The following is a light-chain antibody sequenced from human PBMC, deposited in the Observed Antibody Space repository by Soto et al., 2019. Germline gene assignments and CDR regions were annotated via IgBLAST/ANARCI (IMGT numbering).Light chain of an antibody. Sequence: EIVMTQSPATLSVSPGERVTLSCRASQSVSSYLAWYQQKPGQPPRLLIYDASTRANGIPARFSGSGSGTEFTITVTSLQSEDFAIYYCHQYNTWPFFTFGPGTRVDI. V-gene: IGKV3-15*01. CDR3: HQYNTWPFFT. J-gene: IGKJ3*01. CDR2: DAS. CDR1: QSVSSY.